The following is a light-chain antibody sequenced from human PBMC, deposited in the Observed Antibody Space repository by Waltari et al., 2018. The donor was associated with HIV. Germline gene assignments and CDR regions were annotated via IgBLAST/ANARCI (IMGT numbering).Light chain of an antibody. Sequence: QSALTQPASVSGSPGPSITLPCTGTSTAVGPYNLVSGYQQHPGKAPKPIIYEVTKRPSGVSNRFSGSKAGNTASLTISGLQADDEADYYCCSYVGSNTFFGTGTKVTVL. CDR3: CSYVGSNTF. CDR1: STAVGPYNL. J-gene: IGLJ1*01. V-gene: IGLV2-23*02. CDR2: EVT.